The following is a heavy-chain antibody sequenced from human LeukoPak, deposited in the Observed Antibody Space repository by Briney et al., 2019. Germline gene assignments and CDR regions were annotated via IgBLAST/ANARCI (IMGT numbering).Heavy chain of an antibody. D-gene: IGHD3-10*01. CDR2: MNPNSGNT. CDR1: GYTFTSYD. CDR3: ARGWLRLGELFY. Sequence: GASVKVSCKASGYTFTSYDINWVRQATGQGLEWMGWMNPNSGNTGYAQKFQGRVTMTRNTSISTAYMELSSLRSEDTAVYYCARGWLRLGELFYWGQGTLVTVSS. V-gene: IGHV1-8*01. J-gene: IGHJ4*02.